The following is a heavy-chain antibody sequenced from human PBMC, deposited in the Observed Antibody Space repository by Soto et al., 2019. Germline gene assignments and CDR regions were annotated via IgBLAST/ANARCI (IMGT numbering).Heavy chain of an antibody. J-gene: IGHJ5*02. CDR3: ARTAVSQGFDP. CDR1: GGTFSSSA. V-gene: IGHV1-2*02. Sequence: ASVKVSCKASGGTFSSSAINWVRQAPGQGLEWVGWINPNSGGTNYAQKFQGRVTMTRDTSISTAYMELSRLRSDDTAVYYCARTAVSQGFDPWGHGTLVTVSS. CDR2: INPNSGGT.